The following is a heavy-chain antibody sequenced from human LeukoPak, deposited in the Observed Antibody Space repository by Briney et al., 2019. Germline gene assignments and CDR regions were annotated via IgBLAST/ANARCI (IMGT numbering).Heavy chain of an antibody. D-gene: IGHD5-18*01. CDR3: ATYRQVLLPFES. V-gene: IGHV3-66*01. CDR2: IYNTGGT. Sequence: GGSLRLSCAASGFTISSDYMTWVRQAPGKGLEWVSVIYNTGGTKYADSVRGRFTISRDNSKNTLFPQMNSLRAEDTAIYYCATYRQVLLPFESWGQGTLVTVSS. J-gene: IGHJ4*02. CDR1: GFTISSDY.